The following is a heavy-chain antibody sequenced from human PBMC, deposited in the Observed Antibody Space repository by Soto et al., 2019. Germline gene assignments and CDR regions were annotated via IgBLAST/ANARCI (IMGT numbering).Heavy chain of an antibody. V-gene: IGHV4-31*03. D-gene: IGHD6-19*01. CDR3: ASSSSGVVH. J-gene: IGHJ4*02. CDR1: GGSISSGGHY. CDR2: NYYSGST. Sequence: QVQLQESGPGLVKPSQTLSLTCPVSGGSISSGGHYWSWIRQHPGKGLEWIGYNYYSGSTYNPSLKSRVTISVDTSKNQFSLKLSSVTAADTAVYYCASSSSGVVHWGQGTLVTVSS.